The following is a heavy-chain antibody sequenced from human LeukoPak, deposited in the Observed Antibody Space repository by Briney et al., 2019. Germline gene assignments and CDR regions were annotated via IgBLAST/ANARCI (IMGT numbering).Heavy chain of an antibody. D-gene: IGHD2/OR15-2a*01. CDR3: ARSGFRTDHPAFDI. J-gene: IGHJ3*02. Sequence: ASVKVSCKASGYTFTRYGVNWVRQAPGQGLEWMGWINPKNGNPTYAQGFTGRFVFSLDTSVTTAYLQINSLNDEDTAVYYCARSGFRTDHPAFDIWGQGTMVTVSS. CDR1: GYTFTRYG. V-gene: IGHV7-4-1*02. CDR2: INPKNGNP.